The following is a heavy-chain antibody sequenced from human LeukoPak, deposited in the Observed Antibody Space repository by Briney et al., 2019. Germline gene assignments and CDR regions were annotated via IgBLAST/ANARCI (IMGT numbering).Heavy chain of an antibody. CDR3: GVYSSGSFDY. J-gene: IGHJ4*02. CDR1: GGSISSSSYY. Sequence: PSETLSLTCTVSGGSISSSSYYWGWIRQPPGKGLEWIGYIYYSGSTNYNPSLKSRVTISVDTSKNQFSLKLSSVTAADTAVYYCGVYSSGSFDYWGQGTLVTVSS. D-gene: IGHD6-19*01. CDR2: IYYSGST. V-gene: IGHV4-61*05.